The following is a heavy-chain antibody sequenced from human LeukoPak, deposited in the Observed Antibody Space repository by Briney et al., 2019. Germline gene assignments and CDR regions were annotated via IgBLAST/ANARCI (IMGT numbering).Heavy chain of an antibody. J-gene: IGHJ4*02. Sequence: ASVKVSCKASGYTFTSYDINWVRQATGQGLEWMGWMYPNSGNTGYAQKFQGRVTMTRNTSISTAYMELSSLRSEDTAVYYCARDRNGYSYGNLDYWGQGTLVTVSS. CDR2: MYPNSGNT. D-gene: IGHD5-18*01. CDR1: GYTFTSYD. CDR3: ARDRNGYSYGNLDY. V-gene: IGHV1-8*01.